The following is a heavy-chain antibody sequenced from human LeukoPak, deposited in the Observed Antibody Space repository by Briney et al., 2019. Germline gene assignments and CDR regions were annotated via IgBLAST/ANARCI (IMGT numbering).Heavy chain of an antibody. J-gene: IGHJ4*02. D-gene: IGHD3-16*02. CDR1: GYTFAGYY. CDR3: ARADYDYVWGSYRSTYYLDY. V-gene: IGHV1-2*02. CDR2: INPDSGGT. Sequence: ASVMVSCKASGYTFAGYYIHWVRQAPGQGLEWMGWINPDSGGTIYAAKFQGRVTLTRDTSISTAYMEMRSLRTDDTAVYYCARADYDYVWGSYRSTYYLDYWGQGTLVPVSS.